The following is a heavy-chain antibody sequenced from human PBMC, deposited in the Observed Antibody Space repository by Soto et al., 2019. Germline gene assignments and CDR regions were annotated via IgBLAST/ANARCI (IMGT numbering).Heavy chain of an antibody. Sequence: GASVKVSGKASGYTFTGYYMHWVRQAPGQGLEWMGWINPNSGGTNYAQKFQGRVTMTRDTSISTAYMELSRLRSDDTAVYYCARTYYYDSSGFGYWGQGTLVTVSS. CDR1: GYTFTGYY. V-gene: IGHV1-2*02. CDR3: ARTYYYDSSGFGY. CDR2: INPNSGGT. D-gene: IGHD3-22*01. J-gene: IGHJ4*02.